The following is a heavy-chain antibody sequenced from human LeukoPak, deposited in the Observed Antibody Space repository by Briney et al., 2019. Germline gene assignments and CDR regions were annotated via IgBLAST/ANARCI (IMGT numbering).Heavy chain of an antibody. Sequence: SETLSLTCAVHGGSFSGYYWSWIRQPPGKGLEWIGEINHSGSTNYNPSLKSRVTISVDTSKNQFSLKLSSVTAADTAVYYCARSLWKFDPWGQGTLVTVSS. D-gene: IGHD2/OR15-2a*01. CDR1: GGSFSGYY. V-gene: IGHV4-34*01. J-gene: IGHJ5*02. CDR3: ARSLWKFDP. CDR2: INHSGST.